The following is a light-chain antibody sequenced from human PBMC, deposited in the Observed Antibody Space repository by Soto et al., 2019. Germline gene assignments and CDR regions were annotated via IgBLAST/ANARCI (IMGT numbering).Light chain of an antibody. V-gene: IGLV1-40*01. CDR1: SSNIGAGYD. J-gene: IGLJ1*01. CDR2: DDS. CDR3: QSFDSRLSAYV. Sequence: QSVLTQPPSVSGAPGQRVTISCTGSSSNIGAGYDLHWYQHLPGTAPKLLIYDDSNRPSGVPDRFFGSRAGTSASLAITGLQAEDEAEYYCQSFDSRLSAYVFGTGTKLTVL.